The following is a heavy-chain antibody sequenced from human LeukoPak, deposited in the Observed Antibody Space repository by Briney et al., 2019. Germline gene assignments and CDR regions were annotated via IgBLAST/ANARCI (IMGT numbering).Heavy chain of an antibody. V-gene: IGHV3-53*01. J-gene: IGHJ4*02. CDR2: IYVDGST. CDR3: ARSSSGWHDY. CDR1: GFIVSSHF. D-gene: IGHD6-19*01. Sequence: GGSLRLSCAASGFIVSSHFMSWVRQAPGKGLEWVSVIYVDGSTYYADTVKGRFTISRDNSKNTLFLQMNSLRADDTAVYYCARSSSGWHDYWGQGTLVNVSS.